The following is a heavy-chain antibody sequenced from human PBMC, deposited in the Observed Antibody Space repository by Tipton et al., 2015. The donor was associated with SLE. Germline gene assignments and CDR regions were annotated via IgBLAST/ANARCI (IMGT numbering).Heavy chain of an antibody. D-gene: IGHD5-24*01. Sequence: LRLSCAVYGGSFSGDYWTWIRQSPGKGLEWIAEISQSGSTNYNPSLQSRVSMSVDTSKSQFSLKMSSLTAADTAVYYCARRGRKDGYNSYRSFDLWGRGTLVTVSS. J-gene: IGHJ2*01. CDR3: ARRGRKDGYNSYRSFDL. CDR2: ISQSGST. V-gene: IGHV4-34*01. CDR1: GGSFSGDY.